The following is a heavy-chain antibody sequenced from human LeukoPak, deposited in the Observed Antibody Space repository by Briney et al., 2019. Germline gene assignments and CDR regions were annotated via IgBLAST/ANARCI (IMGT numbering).Heavy chain of an antibody. CDR2: ISSSGSTM. CDR1: GFTFSDYY. CDR3: ARPHRYSYGYNDDY. V-gene: IGHV3-11*04. J-gene: IGHJ4*02. Sequence: GSLRLSCAASGFTFSDYYMSWIRQAPGKGLEWVSYISSSGSTMYYADSVKGRFTISRDNAKNSLYLQMNSLRAEDTAVYYCARPHRYSYGYNDDYWGQGTLVTVSS. D-gene: IGHD5-18*01.